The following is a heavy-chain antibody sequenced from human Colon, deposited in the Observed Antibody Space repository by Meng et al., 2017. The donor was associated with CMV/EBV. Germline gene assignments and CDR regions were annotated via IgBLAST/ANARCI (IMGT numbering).Heavy chain of an antibody. CDR1: GFTFSTHW. Sequence: GESLKISCAASGFTFSTHWMSWVRQAPGKGLEWVAIIKQDGSEKYYVDPVKGRFTISRDNAKNSLYLQMNSLRAEDTAVYYCARGRGWLLDYWGQGTLVTVSS. CDR3: ARGRGWLLDY. D-gene: IGHD6-19*01. CDR2: IKQDGSEK. J-gene: IGHJ4*02. V-gene: IGHV3-7*01.